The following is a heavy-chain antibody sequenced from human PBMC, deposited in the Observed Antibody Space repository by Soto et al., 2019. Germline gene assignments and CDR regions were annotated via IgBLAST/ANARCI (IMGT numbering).Heavy chain of an antibody. CDR3: ARVLQPGRYCSSTSCYASELFDP. CDR2: IIPIFGTA. Sequence: ASVKVSCKASGGTFSSYAISWVRQAPGQGLEWMGGIIPIFGTANYAQKFQGRVTITADESTSTAYMELSSLRSEDTAVYYCARVLQPGRYCSSTSCYASELFDPWGQGTLVTVSS. CDR1: GGTFSSYA. J-gene: IGHJ5*02. V-gene: IGHV1-69*13. D-gene: IGHD2-2*01.